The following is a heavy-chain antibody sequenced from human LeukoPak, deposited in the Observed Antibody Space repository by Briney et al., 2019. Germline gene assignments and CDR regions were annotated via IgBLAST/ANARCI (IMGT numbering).Heavy chain of an antibody. CDR3: ARDAESESGFFGL. V-gene: IGHV4-4*07. CDR1: RGSVISYF. Sequence: SETLSLTCNVARGSVISYFGSWIRQPAGKGLEWIGRVHASGSTNYSPSLRSRVTISLDKSNNNFSLKLTSVTAADTAVYHCARDAESESGFFGLWGRGIPVIVSS. CDR2: VHASGST. D-gene: IGHD3-22*01. J-gene: IGHJ2*01.